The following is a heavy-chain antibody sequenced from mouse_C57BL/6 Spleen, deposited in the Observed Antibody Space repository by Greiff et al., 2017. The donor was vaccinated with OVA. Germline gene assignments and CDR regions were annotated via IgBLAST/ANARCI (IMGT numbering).Heavy chain of an antibody. CDR2: IHPTSGST. D-gene: IGHD1-1*01. Sequence: VQLQQPGAELVKPGASVKLSCKASGYTFTSYWMHWVKQRPGQGLEWIGMIHPTSGSTNYNEKFKSKATLTVDKSSSTAYMQLSSLTSEDSAVYYCASSSYWYFDVWGTGTTVTVSS. CDR3: ASSSYWYFDV. CDR1: GYTFTSYW. V-gene: IGHV1-64*01. J-gene: IGHJ1*03.